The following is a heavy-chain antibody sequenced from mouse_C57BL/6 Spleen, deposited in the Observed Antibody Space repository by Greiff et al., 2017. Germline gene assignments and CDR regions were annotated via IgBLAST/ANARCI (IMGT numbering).Heavy chain of an antibody. J-gene: IGHJ4*01. V-gene: IGHV5-17*01. CDR2: ISSGSSTI. Sequence: DVKLVESGGGLVKPGGSLKLSCAASGFTFSDYGMHWVRQAPEKGLEWVAYISSGSSTIYYADTVKGRFTISRDNAKNTLFLQMTSLRSEDTAMYFCARGLLRAMDYWGQGTSVTVSS. CDR3: ARGLLRAMDY. D-gene: IGHD2-3*01. CDR1: GFTFSDYG.